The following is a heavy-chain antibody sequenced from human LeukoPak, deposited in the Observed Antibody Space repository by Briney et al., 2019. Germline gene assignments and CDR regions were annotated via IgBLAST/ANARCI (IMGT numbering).Heavy chain of an antibody. Sequence: SETLSLTCTVSGGSISSYYWSWIRQPPGKGLEWIGYIYYSGSTNYNPSLKSRVIISVDTSKNQFSLKLSSVTAADTAVYYCARAPTYYYDSSGYYYGGDAFDIWGQGTMVTVSS. CDR2: IYYSGST. V-gene: IGHV4-59*08. CDR1: GGSISSYY. J-gene: IGHJ3*02. CDR3: ARAPTYYYDSSGYYYGGDAFDI. D-gene: IGHD3-22*01.